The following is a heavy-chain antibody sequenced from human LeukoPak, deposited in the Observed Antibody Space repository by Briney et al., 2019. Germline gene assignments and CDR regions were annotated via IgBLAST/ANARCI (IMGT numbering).Heavy chain of an antibody. CDR2: ICGSGGST. CDR3: AKDVAVAGAEYFQH. V-gene: IGHV3-23*01. D-gene: IGHD6-19*01. CDR1: GFTFSSYA. Sequence: PGGSLRLSCAASGFTFSSYAMSSVRQAPGKGLEWVSAICGSGGSTYYADSVKGRFTISRDNSKNTLYLQMNSLRAEDTAVYYCAKDVAVAGAEYFQHWGQGTLVTVSS. J-gene: IGHJ1*01.